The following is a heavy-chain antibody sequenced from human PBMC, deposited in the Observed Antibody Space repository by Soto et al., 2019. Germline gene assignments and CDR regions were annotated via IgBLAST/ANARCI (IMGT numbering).Heavy chain of an antibody. J-gene: IGHJ6*02. CDR1: GFTFSSYA. V-gene: IGHV3-23*01. D-gene: IGHD3-9*01. Sequence: EVQLLESGGGLVQPGGSLRLSCAASGFTFSSYAMSWVRQAPGKGLEWVSAISGSGGSTYYADSVKGRFTISRDNSKNTLYLQMNSLRAEDTAVYYCVKAIKAYYYYGMDVWGQGTTVTVSS. CDR3: VKAIKAYYYYGMDV. CDR2: ISGSGGST.